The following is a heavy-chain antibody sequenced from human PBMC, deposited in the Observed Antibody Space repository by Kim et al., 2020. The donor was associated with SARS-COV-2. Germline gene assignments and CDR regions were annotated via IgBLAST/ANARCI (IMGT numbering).Heavy chain of an antibody. CDR3: AGGRSLFFDILTGYYRAYYFDY. CDR1: GYTFTSYD. J-gene: IGHJ4*02. CDR2: MNPNSGNT. D-gene: IGHD3-9*01. Sequence: ASVKVSCKASGYTFTSYDINWVRQATGQGLEGMGWMNPNSGNTGNEQKFQGRVTMTRNTSISTAYMELSSLRSEDTAVYYCAGGRSLFFDILTGYYRAYYFDYWGQGTLVTVSS. V-gene: IGHV1-8*01.